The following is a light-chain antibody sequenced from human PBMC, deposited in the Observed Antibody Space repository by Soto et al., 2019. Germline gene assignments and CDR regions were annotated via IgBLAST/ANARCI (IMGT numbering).Light chain of an antibody. V-gene: IGLV2-8*01. CDR1: SSDVGGYNY. CDR2: EVN. Sequence: QSALTQPPSASGSPGQSVIISCTGSSSDVGGYNYVSWYQQHPGKAPKLMIYEVNKRPSGVPNRFSGSKSGNTASLTVSGLQAEDEAEYYCSSYEGSNNLVLFGGGTKLTVL. J-gene: IGLJ2*01. CDR3: SSYEGSNNLVL.